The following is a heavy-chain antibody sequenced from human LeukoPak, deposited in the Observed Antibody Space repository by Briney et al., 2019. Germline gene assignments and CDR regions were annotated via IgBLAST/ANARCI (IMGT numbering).Heavy chain of an antibody. D-gene: IGHD3-3*01. V-gene: IGHV3-49*04. J-gene: IGHJ4*02. CDR1: GFTFGDYA. CDR3: TRGLYDFWSGYPNDY. Sequence: PGRSLGLSCTASGFTFGDYAMSWVRQAPGKGLEWVGFIRSKAYGGTTEYAASVKGRFTISRDDSKSIAYLQMNSLKTEDTAVYYCTRGLYDFWSGYPNDYWGQGTLVTVSS. CDR2: IRSKAYGGTT.